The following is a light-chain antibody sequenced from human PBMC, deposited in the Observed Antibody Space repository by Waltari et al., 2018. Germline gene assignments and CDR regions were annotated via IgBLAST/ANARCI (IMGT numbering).Light chain of an antibody. Sequence: EIVLTQSPGTLSLSPGDRATLSCRASQTVSTIALSWYQQKPGQAPRVLIYSTYNRATGIPDRFRGSGSGTDFTLTINRLAPEDVAMYYCQQYDGIVVTFGGGTKVEI. V-gene: IGKV3-20*01. CDR3: QQYDGIVVT. CDR1: QTVSTIA. J-gene: IGKJ4*01. CDR2: STY.